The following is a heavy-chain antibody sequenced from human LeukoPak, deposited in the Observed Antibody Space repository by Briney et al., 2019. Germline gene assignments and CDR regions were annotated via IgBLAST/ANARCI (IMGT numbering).Heavy chain of an antibody. J-gene: IGHJ6*02. CDR2: INPAGRDT. Sequence: GGPLRLSCEGSGFTFSEYWMGWVRQAPGKGLEWVANINPAGRDTYYVDSVKGRFTISRDDSKNTVYLEMNSLRAEDPALYFCAKASCGSECFYIMDVWGQGTMVTVSS. CDR3: AKASCGSECFYIMDV. D-gene: IGHD3-16*01. V-gene: IGHV3-7*03. CDR1: GFTFSEYW.